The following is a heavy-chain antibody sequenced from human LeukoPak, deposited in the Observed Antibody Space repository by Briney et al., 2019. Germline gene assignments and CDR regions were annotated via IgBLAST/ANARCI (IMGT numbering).Heavy chain of an antibody. Sequence: SETLSLTCTVSGYSISSGYYWGWIRQPPGKGLEWIGSIYHSGSTYYNPSLKSRVTISVDTSKNQFSLNLSSVTAADTAVYYCARVTFGGIIVMRFDYWGQGTLVTVSS. D-gene: IGHD3-16*02. CDR3: ARVTFGGIIVMRFDY. J-gene: IGHJ4*02. CDR1: GYSISSGYY. V-gene: IGHV4-38-2*02. CDR2: IYHSGST.